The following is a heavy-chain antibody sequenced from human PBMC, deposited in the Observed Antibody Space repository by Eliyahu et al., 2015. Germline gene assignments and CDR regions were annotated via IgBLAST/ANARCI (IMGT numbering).Heavy chain of an antibody. Sequence: QVQLQQWGAGLLKPSETLSLTCAVYGGSFSGYYWSWIRQPPGKGLEWIGEINHSGSTNYNPSLKSRVTISVDTSKNQFSLKLSSVTAADTAVYYCARHSRDSSGFPFDYWGQGTLVTVSS. CDR3: ARHSRDSSGFPFDY. V-gene: IGHV4-34*01. J-gene: IGHJ4*02. CDR1: GGSFSGYY. D-gene: IGHD3-22*01. CDR2: INHSGST.